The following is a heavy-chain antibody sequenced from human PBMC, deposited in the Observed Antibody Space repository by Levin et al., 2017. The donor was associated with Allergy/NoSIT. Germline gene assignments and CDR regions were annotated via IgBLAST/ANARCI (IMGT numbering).Heavy chain of an antibody. V-gene: IGHV1-8*01. D-gene: IGHD2/OR15-2a*01. Sequence: ASVKVSCKTSGYTFNRYDINWVRQATGQGLEWMGWMNPNSGYTGYAQKFQGRVTMTRNTSISTAYMELSSLRSEDTAVYYCARSHIVIGERIYGLGVWGQGTTVTVSS. J-gene: IGHJ6*02. CDR3: ARSHIVIGERIYGLGV. CDR1: GYTFNRYD. CDR2: MNPNSGYT.